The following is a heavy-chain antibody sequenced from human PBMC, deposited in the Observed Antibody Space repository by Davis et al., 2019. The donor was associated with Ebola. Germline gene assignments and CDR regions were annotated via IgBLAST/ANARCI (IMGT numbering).Heavy chain of an antibody. CDR2: IKQDGSEK. CDR1: GFTFSSYW. D-gene: IGHD3-9*01. J-gene: IGHJ6*02. V-gene: IGHV3-7*03. CDR3: ARDHRGYYDILTGYYTHYYYGMDV. Sequence: GESLKISCAASGFTFSSYWMSWVRQAPGKGLEWVANIKQDGSEKYYVDSVKGRFTISRDNAKNSLYLQMNSLRAEDTAVYYCARDHRGYYDILTGYYTHYYYGMDVWGQGTTVTVSS.